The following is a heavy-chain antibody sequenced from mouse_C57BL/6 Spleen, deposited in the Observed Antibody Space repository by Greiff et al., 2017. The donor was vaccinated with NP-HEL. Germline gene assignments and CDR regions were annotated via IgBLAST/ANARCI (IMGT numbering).Heavy chain of an antibody. D-gene: IGHD4-1*02. V-gene: IGHV1-15*01. Sequence: QVQLQQSGAELVRPGASVTLSCKASGYTFTDYEMHWVKQTPVHGLEWIGAIDPETGGSAYNHKFTGPAILTADKSSSTAYMELRSLTSDDSAVYYCTRPTAAWFADGGQGTLVTVSS. CDR1: GYTFTDYE. CDR2: IDPETGGS. J-gene: IGHJ3*01. CDR3: TRPTAAWFAD.